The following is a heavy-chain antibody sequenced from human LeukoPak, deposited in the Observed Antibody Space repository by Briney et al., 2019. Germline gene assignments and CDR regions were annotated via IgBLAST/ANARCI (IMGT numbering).Heavy chain of an antibody. D-gene: IGHD1-14*01. V-gene: IGHV3-23*01. Sequence: PGGSLRLSCAASGFTFSSYAMSWVRQAPGKGLEWVSGISANGDITYYEDSVKGRFTISRDNSKNTLYLQMNTLRADDTAVHYCAKDQPDHGIRLFDYWGQGALVTVSS. CDR2: ISANGDIT. J-gene: IGHJ4*02. CDR1: GFTFSSYA. CDR3: AKDQPDHGIRLFDY.